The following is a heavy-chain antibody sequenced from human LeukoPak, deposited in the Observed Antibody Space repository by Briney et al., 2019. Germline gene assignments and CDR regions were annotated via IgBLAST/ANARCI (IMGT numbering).Heavy chain of an antibody. CDR2: ISNSGTYI. D-gene: IGHD6-13*01. CDR1: GFTFSTYS. J-gene: IGHJ4*02. Sequence: KPGGSLRLSCAASGFTFSTYSMNWVRQAPGKGLEWVSSISNSGTYIYYADSVKGRFTISRDNAKNSLYLQMNSLRAEDTAVYYCARGPLATAGTMGLDYWGQGTLVTVSS. CDR3: ARGPLATAGTMGLDY. V-gene: IGHV3-21*01.